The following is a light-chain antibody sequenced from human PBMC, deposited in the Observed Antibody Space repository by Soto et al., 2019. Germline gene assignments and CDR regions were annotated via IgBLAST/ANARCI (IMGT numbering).Light chain of an antibody. CDR3: QHYGSSPMYT. V-gene: IGKV1-39*01. CDR2: DAS. CDR1: QSISNY. J-gene: IGKJ2*01. Sequence: DIPMTQSPSSLSASVGDRVTITCRASQSISNYLNWYQQKPGKAPNLLIYDASSLQSGVPSRFSGSGSGTDFTLTISSLQPEDFAVYYCQHYGSSPMYTFGQGTKLENK.